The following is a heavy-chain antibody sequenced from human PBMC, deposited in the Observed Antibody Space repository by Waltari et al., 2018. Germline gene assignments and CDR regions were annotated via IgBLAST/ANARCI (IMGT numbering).Heavy chain of an antibody. CDR3: AKYCIYASCPAGAYYGMDV. J-gene: IGHJ6*02. CDR1: GFTFSTYA. V-gene: IGHV3-23*01. D-gene: IGHD2-2*01. CDR2: ISDSGGNT. Sequence: EVQLLESGGGLVQPGGSLRVSCAASGFTFSTYAMSWVRQTPGKGLEWVSAISDSGGNTDYADSVKGRVTISRDNSKNTLYLQMNSLRAEDTAVYYCAKYCIYASCPAGAYYGMDVWGQGTTVTVSS.